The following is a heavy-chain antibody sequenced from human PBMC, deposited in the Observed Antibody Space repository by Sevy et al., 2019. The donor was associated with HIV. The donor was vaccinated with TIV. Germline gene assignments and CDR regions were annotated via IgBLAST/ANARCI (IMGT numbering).Heavy chain of an antibody. CDR3: ARSISWYASFDY. D-gene: IGHD6-13*01. V-gene: IGHV1-69*13. Sequence: ASVKVSCKASGRTFNSYAISWVRQAPGQGLEGMGGIIPMLGTAYYVQKFQDRVTITADESTSTAYMELSSLRSEDTAVYYCARSISWYASFDYWGQGTLVTVSS. CDR1: GRTFNSYA. CDR2: IIPMLGTA. J-gene: IGHJ4*02.